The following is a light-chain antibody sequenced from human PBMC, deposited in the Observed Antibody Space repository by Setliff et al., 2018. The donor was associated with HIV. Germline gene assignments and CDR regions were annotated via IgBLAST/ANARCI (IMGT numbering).Light chain of an antibody. CDR1: SSDIGSSNF. J-gene: IGLJ2*01. V-gene: IGLV2-14*03. CDR3: SSYTSTRALL. CDR2: DVT. Sequence: QSALTQLASVSGSPGQSITISCTGTSSDIGSSNFVSWYQQHPGKTPELLIYDVTNRPSGVSDRFSGSKSGNTASLTISGLQPEDEADYYCSSYTSTRALLFGGGTKVTVL.